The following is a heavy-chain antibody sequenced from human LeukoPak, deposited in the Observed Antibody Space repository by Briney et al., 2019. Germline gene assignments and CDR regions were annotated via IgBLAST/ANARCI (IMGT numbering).Heavy chain of an antibody. CDR1: GFTFSDFY. J-gene: IGHJ6*02. CDR3: ARDLGGPNSYFYYGMDV. Sequence: GGSLRLSCGASGFTFSDFYMNWIRQAPGKGLEWVSYISSSGRSIYYADSVKGRFTISRDNAENSLYLQMTNLRGEDTAVYYCARDLGGPNSYFYYGMDVWGRGTTVTVSS. D-gene: IGHD3-16*01. V-gene: IGHV3-11*01. CDR2: ISSSGRSI.